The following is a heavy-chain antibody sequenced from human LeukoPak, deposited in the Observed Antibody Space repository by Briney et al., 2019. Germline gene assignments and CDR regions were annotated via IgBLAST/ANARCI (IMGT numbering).Heavy chain of an antibody. V-gene: IGHV1-18*01. CDR2: ISGLNGDR. Sequence: ASVKVSCKTSGYTFTDYGVTWVRQAPGQGLEWMAWISGLNGDRNYAQKIQDRVTVTRETSTSTSYIEVRSLRLDDTAIYFCARDTSYYATSDVGFWGQGTLVTVSS. CDR1: GYTFTDYG. J-gene: IGHJ4*02. CDR3: ARDTSYYATSDVGF. D-gene: IGHD3-22*01.